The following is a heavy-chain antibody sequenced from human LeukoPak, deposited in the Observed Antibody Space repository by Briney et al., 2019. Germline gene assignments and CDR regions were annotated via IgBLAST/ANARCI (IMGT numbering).Heavy chain of an antibody. CDR3: ARHRKYYYGSGSYYSIDY. V-gene: IGHV5-51*01. CDR2: IYPGDSDT. D-gene: IGHD3-10*01. J-gene: IGHJ4*02. Sequence: GESLKISCKGSGYSFTSYWIGWVRQMPGKGLEWMGIIYPGDSDTRYSPSFQGQVTISADKSISTAYLQWSSLKASDTAMYYCARHRKYYYGSGSYYSIDYWGQGTLVTVSS. CDR1: GYSFTSYW.